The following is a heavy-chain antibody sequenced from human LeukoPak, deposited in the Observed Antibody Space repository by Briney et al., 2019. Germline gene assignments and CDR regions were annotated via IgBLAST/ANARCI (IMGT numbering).Heavy chain of an antibody. CDR2: INPSGGST. CDR1: GYTFTSYY. V-gene: IGHV1-46*01. Sequence: GASVKVSCKASGYTFTSYYVHWVRQAPGQGLEWVGIINPSGGSTSYAQKFQGRVTMTRDTSTSTVYMELSSLRSEDTAVYYCAREWRYSPGPSRYGGVDYWGQGTLVTVSS. D-gene: IGHD4-23*01. CDR3: AREWRYSPGPSRYGGVDY. J-gene: IGHJ4*02.